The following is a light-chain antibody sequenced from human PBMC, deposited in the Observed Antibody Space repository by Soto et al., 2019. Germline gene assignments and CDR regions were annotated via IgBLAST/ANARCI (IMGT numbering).Light chain of an antibody. CDR1: SSNIGAGYY. J-gene: IGLJ3*02. CDR3: QSYDSSLSGSV. CDR2: GNS. V-gene: IGLV1-40*01. Sequence: QSVLTQPPSVSGAPGQRVTISCTGSSSNIGAGYYVHWYQQLPGTAPKLLIYGNSNRPSGVPDRFSGSKSGTSASLPITGLQAEDEADYYCQSYDSSLSGSVFGGGTKLTVL.